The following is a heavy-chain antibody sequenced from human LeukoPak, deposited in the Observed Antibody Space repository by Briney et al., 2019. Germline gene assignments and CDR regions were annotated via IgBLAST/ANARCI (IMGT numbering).Heavy chain of an antibody. Sequence: SETLSLTCTVSGYSISSGYYWGWIRQPPGKGLEWIGSIYHSGSTYYNPSLKSRVTISVDTSKNQFSLKLSSVTAADTAVYYCAGPPIYDSSGYYYDRYYYYYMDVWGKGTTVTISS. D-gene: IGHD3-22*01. CDR3: AGPPIYDSSGYYYDRYYYYYMDV. CDR1: GYSISSGYY. CDR2: IYHSGST. V-gene: IGHV4-38-2*02. J-gene: IGHJ6*03.